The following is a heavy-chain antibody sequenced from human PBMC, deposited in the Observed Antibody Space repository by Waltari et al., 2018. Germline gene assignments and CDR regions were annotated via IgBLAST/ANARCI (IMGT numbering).Heavy chain of an antibody. CDR2: IIPILGIA. D-gene: IGHD3-10*01. CDR1: GGTFSSYT. V-gene: IGHV1-69*02. J-gene: IGHJ5*02. CDR3: ARGRKVTIEGWFDP. Sequence: QVQLVQSGAEVKKPGSSVKVSCKASGGTFSSYTISWVRQAPGQGLEWMGMIIPILGIANYAQKFQGRVTITADKSTSTAYMELSSLRSEDTAVYYCARGRKVTIEGWFDPWGQGTLVTVSS.